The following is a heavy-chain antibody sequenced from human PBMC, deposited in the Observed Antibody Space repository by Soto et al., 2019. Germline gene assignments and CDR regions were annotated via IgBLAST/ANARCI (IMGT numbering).Heavy chain of an antibody. D-gene: IGHD2-15*01. V-gene: IGHV3-13*05. CDR1: AVTLSSYD. CDR2: LGAADDP. CDR3: ARAYSGRLPRRADYYYAMDV. Sequence: PWGSLILSCASSAVTLSSYDMHWVRQPNGKGLEWVSALGAADDPYYLGSVKGRFAISRENAKNSLYLQMNNLRAGDTAVYYCARAYSGRLPRRADYYYAMDVWGQGTTVTVPS. J-gene: IGHJ6*02.